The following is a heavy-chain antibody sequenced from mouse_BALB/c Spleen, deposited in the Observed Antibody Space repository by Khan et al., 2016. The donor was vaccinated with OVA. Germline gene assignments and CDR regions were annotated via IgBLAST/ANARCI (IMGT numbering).Heavy chain of an antibody. CDR2: ILPGSNST. V-gene: IGHV1-9*01. CDR3: ARGNYYGSTYGFGY. CDR1: GYTFSSYW. D-gene: IGHD1-1*01. Sequence: QVQLKESGAELMKPGASVKISCKPTGYTFSSYWIEWVKQRPGHGLEWIGEILPGSNSTNYNERFQGKATITADTSSNTAYMQLSSLTSEDSAIYYCARGNYYGSTYGFGYWGQGTLVTVSA. J-gene: IGHJ3*01.